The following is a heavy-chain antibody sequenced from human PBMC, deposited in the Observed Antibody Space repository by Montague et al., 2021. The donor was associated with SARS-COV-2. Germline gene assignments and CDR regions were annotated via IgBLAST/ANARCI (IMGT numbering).Heavy chain of an antibody. V-gene: IGHV4-39*07. D-gene: IGHD3-10*01. J-gene: IGHJ6*02. CDR1: GGSIRSSSHF. Sequence: SETLSLTCTVSGGSIRSSSHFWVWFRQPPGQRLEWIGTISYSGSTYYSPSLKSRVIISADTSQNQFSLNLRSVTAADTAVYFCGLGRGFAVGNHYYYSYGLDVWGQGTTVTVSS. CDR3: GLGRGFAVGNHYYYSYGLDV. CDR2: ISYSGST.